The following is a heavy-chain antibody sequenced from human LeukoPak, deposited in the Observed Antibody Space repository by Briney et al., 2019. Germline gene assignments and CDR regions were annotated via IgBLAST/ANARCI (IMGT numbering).Heavy chain of an antibody. CDR2: INHSGST. Sequence: SETLPLTCAVYGGSFSGYYWSWIRQPPGKGLEWIGEINHSGSTNYNPSLKSRVTISVDTSKNQFSLKLSSVTAADTAVYYCARERSNYYDSSGYLKYWGQGTLVTVSS. CDR3: ARERSNYYDSSGYLKY. CDR1: GGSFSGYY. J-gene: IGHJ4*02. D-gene: IGHD3-22*01. V-gene: IGHV4-34*01.